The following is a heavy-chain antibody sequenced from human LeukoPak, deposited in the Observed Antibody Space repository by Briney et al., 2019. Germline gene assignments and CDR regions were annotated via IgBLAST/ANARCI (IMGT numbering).Heavy chain of an antibody. J-gene: IGHJ4*02. CDR3: ASNDFGDYGFDY. V-gene: IGHV3-66*01. CDR2: IYYGGST. Sequence: GESLRLSCAASGFTFSSNYMSWVRQAPGKGLEWISDIYYGGSTNYNASVKGRVTISSDNSKNTLYLQMNSLRAEDTAVYYCASNDFGDYGFDYWGQGTLVTVSS. D-gene: IGHD4-17*01. CDR1: GFTFSSNY.